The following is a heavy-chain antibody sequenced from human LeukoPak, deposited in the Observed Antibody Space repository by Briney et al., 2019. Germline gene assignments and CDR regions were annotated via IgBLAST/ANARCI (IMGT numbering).Heavy chain of an antibody. CDR1: GYTFTSYY. V-gene: IGHV1-46*01. CDR2: INPSGGST. J-gene: IGHJ4*02. Sequence: ASVTVSCKASGYTFTSYYMHWARQAPGQGLEWMGIINPSGGSTSYAQKFQGRVTMTRDTSTSTVYMELSSLRSEDTAVYYCATEYSSSYRFDYWGQGTLVTVSS. D-gene: IGHD6-6*01. CDR3: ATEYSSSYRFDY.